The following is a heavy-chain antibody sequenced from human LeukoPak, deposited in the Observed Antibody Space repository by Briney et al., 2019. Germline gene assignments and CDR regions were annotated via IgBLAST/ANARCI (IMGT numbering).Heavy chain of an antibody. D-gene: IGHD4-17*01. CDR3: ARRAGEYSHPYDY. CDR1: GFTFSSYA. J-gene: IGHJ4*02. V-gene: IGHV3-23*05. Sequence: GGSLRLSCAASGFTFSSYAMSWVRQAPGKGLEWVSFIYSGGNTHYSDSVKGRFTISRDNSKNTLYLQMNSLRAEDTAVYYCARRAGEYSHPYDYWGQGTLVTVSS. CDR2: IYSGGNT.